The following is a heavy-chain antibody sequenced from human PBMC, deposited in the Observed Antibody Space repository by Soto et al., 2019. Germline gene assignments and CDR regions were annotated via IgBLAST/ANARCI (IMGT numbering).Heavy chain of an antibody. D-gene: IGHD4-17*01. CDR2: ISAYNGNT. CDR3: ARGVQDYGDPYYYYYMDV. V-gene: IGHV1-18*01. CDR1: GYTFTSYG. J-gene: IGHJ6*03. Sequence: QVPLVQSGAEVKKPGASVKVSCKASGYTFTSYGISWVRQAPGQGLEWMGWISAYNGNTNYAQKLQGRVTMTTDTSTSTAYMELRSLRSDDTAVYYCARGVQDYGDPYYYYYMDVWGKGTTVTVSS.